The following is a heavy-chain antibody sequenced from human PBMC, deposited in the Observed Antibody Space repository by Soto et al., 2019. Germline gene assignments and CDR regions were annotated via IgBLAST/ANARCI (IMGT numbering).Heavy chain of an antibody. CDR1: GFSFSGLW. V-gene: IGHV3-74*01. J-gene: IGHJ3*02. CDR3: TSLSIAVAHLAFDI. CDR2: ISHDGSST. D-gene: IGHD6-19*01. Sequence: EVQLVESGGGLVQPGGSMRLSCAASGFSFSGLWVHWVRQAAGEGLVWVSRISHDGSSTSYADSVEGRFTITRDNARNTVYLQMNSRRVEDTAVYYCTSLSIAVAHLAFDIWGQGTMVTVSS.